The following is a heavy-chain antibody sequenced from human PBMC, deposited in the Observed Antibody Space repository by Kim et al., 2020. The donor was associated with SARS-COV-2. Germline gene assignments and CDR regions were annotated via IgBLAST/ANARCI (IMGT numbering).Heavy chain of an antibody. CDR2: IYYSGST. Sequence: SETLSLTCTVSGGSISSYYWSWIRQPPGKGLEWIGYIYYSGSTNYNPSLKSRVTISVDTSKNQFSLKLSSVTAADTAVYYCARGGNWNRFFDYWGQGTLVTVSS. CDR1: GGSISSYY. V-gene: IGHV4-59*01. J-gene: IGHJ4*02. CDR3: ARGGNWNRFFDY. D-gene: IGHD1-1*01.